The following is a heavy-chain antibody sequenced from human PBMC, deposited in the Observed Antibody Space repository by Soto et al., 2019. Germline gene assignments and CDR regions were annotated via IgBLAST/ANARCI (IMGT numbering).Heavy chain of an antibody. CDR3: ARYDYGSGNDYNIDY. Sequence: QVQLQESGPGLVKPSGTLSLTCAVSGASISSSNWWSWVRQAPGKGLEWIGEIHHGGSTNYNPSLESRVTISVDKSKNPFSLKLSSVTAAYTAVYYCARYDYGSGNDYNIDYWGQGTLVTVSS. D-gene: IGHD3-10*01. J-gene: IGHJ4*02. CDR2: IHHGGST. V-gene: IGHV4-4*02. CDR1: GASISSSNW.